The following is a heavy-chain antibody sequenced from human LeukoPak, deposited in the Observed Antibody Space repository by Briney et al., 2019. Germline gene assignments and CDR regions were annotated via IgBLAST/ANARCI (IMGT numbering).Heavy chain of an antibody. J-gene: IGHJ4*02. D-gene: IGHD3-10*01. CDR1: GYTFNRYG. CDR2: ISAYNGNT. V-gene: IGHV1-18*01. Sequence: ASVKVSCKASGYTFNRYGISWVRQAPGQGLEWMGWISAYNGNTKYSQKFQGRVTMTRDTSISTAYMELSRLRSDDTAVYYCARATGYYGSGSYYSIDYWGQGTLVTVSS. CDR3: ARATGYYGSGSYYSIDY.